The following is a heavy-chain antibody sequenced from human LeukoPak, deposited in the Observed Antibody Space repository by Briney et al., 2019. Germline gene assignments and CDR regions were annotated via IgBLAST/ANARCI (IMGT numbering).Heavy chain of an antibody. V-gene: IGHV4-39*01. CDR2: IYYSGST. CDR3: ATSRQLLDNWFDP. Sequence: PGGSLRLSCAASGFTFSNYWMGWIRQPPGKGLEWIGSIYYSGSTYYNPSLKSRVTISVDTSKNQFSLKLSSVTAADTAVYYCATSRQLLDNWFDPWGQGTLVTVSS. D-gene: IGHD2-2*01. CDR1: GFTFSNYW. J-gene: IGHJ5*02.